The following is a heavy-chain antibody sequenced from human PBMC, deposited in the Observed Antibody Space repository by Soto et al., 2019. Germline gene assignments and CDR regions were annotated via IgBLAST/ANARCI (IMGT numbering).Heavy chain of an antibody. V-gene: IGHV3-30*18. CDR2: ISYDGSNK. CDR3: AKNLDRYYYYYGMDV. J-gene: IGHJ6*02. D-gene: IGHD3-3*01. Sequence: GGSLRLSCAASGFTLSSYGMHWVRQAPGKGMEWVAVISYDGSNKYYADSVKGRFTISRDNSKNTPYLQMNSLRAEDTAVYYCAKNLDRYYYYYGMDVWGQGTTVTVSS. CDR1: GFTLSSYG.